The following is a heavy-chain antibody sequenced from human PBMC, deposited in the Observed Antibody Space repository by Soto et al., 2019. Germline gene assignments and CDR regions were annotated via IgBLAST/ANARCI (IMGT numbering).Heavy chain of an antibody. D-gene: IGHD2-2*01. Sequence: SETLSLTCAVYGGSFSGYYWSWIRQPPGKGLEWIGEINHSGSTNYNPSLKSRVTISVDTSKNQFSLKLSSVTAADTAVYYCARGWRSAAIRKGLDPWGQGTLVTVSS. CDR1: GGSFSGYY. CDR3: ARGWRSAAIRKGLDP. J-gene: IGHJ5*02. CDR2: INHSGST. V-gene: IGHV4-34*01.